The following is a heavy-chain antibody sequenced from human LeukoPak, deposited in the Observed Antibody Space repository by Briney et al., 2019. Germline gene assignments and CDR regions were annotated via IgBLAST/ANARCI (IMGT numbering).Heavy chain of an antibody. CDR1: GFTFTSSA. V-gene: IGHV1-58*01. J-gene: IGHJ3*02. Sequence: EASVKVSCKASGFTFTSSAVQWVRQARGQRLEWIGWIVVGSGNTNYAQKLQGRVTMTTDTSTSTAYMELRSLRSDDTAVYYCARSLDYDILTGYALSAFDIWGQGTMVTVSS. CDR2: IVVGSGNT. CDR3: ARSLDYDILTGYALSAFDI. D-gene: IGHD3-9*01.